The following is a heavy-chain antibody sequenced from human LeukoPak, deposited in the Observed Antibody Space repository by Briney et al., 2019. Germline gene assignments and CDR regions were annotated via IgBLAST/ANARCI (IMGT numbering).Heavy chain of an antibody. D-gene: IGHD6-13*01. V-gene: IGHV1-69*01. J-gene: IGHJ2*01. CDR3: ATAPGAAGYWYFDL. Sequence: ASVKVSCKASGCTFSSYAINWVRQAPGQGLEWMGGIIPIFGTPNYAQKFQSRVTITADESTSTACMELSSLRSEDTAVYYCATAPGAAGYWYFDLWGRGTLVTVSS. CDR2: IIPIFGTP. CDR1: GCTFSSYA.